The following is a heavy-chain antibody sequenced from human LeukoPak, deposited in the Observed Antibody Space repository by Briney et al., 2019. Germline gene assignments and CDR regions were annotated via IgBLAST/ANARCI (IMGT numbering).Heavy chain of an antibody. J-gene: IGHJ4*02. D-gene: IGHD3-3*01. CDR2: ISAYNGNT. V-gene: IGHV1-18*01. Sequence: ASVKVSCKASGYTFTSYGISWVRQAPGQGLEWMGWISAYNGNTNYAQKFQGRVTMTRDTSISTAYMELSRLRSDDTAVYYCARDYDFWSGYPYWGQGTLVTVSS. CDR1: GYTFTSYG. CDR3: ARDYDFWSGYPY.